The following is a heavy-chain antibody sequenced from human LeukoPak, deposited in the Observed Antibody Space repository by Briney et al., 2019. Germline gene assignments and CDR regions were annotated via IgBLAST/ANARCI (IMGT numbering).Heavy chain of an antibody. V-gene: IGHV1-18*01. CDR3: ARRQGTTLNFDY. J-gene: IGHJ4*02. CDR1: GYTFSSYG. D-gene: IGHD1-1*01. Sequence: ASVKVSCKASGYTFSSYGFSWVRQAPGQGLEWMGWINAYNGNTNYAQNLQGRVTMTTDTSTSTAYMELRSLRSDPTAVYYCARRQGTTLNFDYWGQGNVGTVSS. CDR2: INAYNGNT.